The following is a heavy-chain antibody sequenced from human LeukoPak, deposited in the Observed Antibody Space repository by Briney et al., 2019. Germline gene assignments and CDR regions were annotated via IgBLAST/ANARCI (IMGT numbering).Heavy chain of an antibody. D-gene: IGHD3-16*01. V-gene: IGHV1-2*02. CDR3: ARAAGGNTFDI. J-gene: IGHJ3*02. CDR1: GYTFTSYG. Sequence: ASVKVSCKASGYTFTSYGISWVRQAPGQGLEWMGWINPNNGDTNFAQRFQGRFTMTRDTSISAAYMDLSSLRSDDTAVYYCARAAGGNTFDIWGHGTTVIVSS. CDR2: INPNNGDT.